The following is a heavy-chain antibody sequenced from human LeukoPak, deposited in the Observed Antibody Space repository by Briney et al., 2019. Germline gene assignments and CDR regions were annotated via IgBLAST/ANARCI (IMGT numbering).Heavy chain of an antibody. CDR1: GYTFTSYG. Sequence: GASVKVSCKASGYTFTSYGISWVRQAPGQGLEWMGWISAYNGNTNYAQKLQGRVTMTTDTSTSTAYMELRSLRSDDTAVYYCARVPLAAAEGWFDPWGQGTLVSVSS. CDR3: ARVPLAAAEGWFDP. CDR2: ISAYNGNT. D-gene: IGHD6-13*01. V-gene: IGHV1-18*01. J-gene: IGHJ5*02.